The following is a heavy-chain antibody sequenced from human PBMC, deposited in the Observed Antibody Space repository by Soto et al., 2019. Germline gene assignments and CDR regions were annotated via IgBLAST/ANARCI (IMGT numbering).Heavy chain of an antibody. CDR3: ARVDRYYYYGMDV. V-gene: IGHV4-31*03. CDR2: IYYSWST. J-gene: IGHJ6*02. CDR1: GGSISSGGYY. Sequence: QVQLQESGPGLVKPSQTLSLTCTVSGGSISSGGYYWTWIRQHPGKGLEWLGYIYYSWSTNSNPSLKSRVTIAVDTSKNQFSLRLTSVTAADTAVYYCARVDRYYYYGMDVWGQGTTVTVSS.